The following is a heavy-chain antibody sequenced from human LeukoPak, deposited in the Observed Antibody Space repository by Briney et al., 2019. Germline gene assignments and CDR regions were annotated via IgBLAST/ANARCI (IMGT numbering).Heavy chain of an antibody. J-gene: IGHJ4*02. V-gene: IGHV3-48*03. CDR2: ISNAGSTI. Sequence: PGGSLRLSCAASGVSSFSTYEMMWVRQAPGKGLDWVSYISNAGSTISYADSVKGWFTISRDNTKRSLYLQLNSVRVEDTAIYYCATACRDDYSFVGDYWGRGTLVSVSS. D-gene: IGHD5-24*01. CDR1: GVSSFSTYE. CDR3: ATACRDDYSFVGDY.